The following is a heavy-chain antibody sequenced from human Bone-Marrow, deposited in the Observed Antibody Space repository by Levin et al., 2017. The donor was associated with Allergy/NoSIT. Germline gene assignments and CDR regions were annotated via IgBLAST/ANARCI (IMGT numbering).Heavy chain of an antibody. CDR3: AMNGGESGSYSGGFGY. CDR1: GYRFTTNW. V-gene: IGHV5-51*01. Sequence: PGESLKISCKGSGYRFTTNWIGWVRQRPGKGLEWMGIIYPDDSDTRYKPSFQGQVTISADKSISAAYLEWSSLKASDTAMYYCAMNGGESGSYSGGFGYWGQGTLVTVSS. J-gene: IGHJ4*02. CDR2: IYPDDSDT. D-gene: IGHD1-26*01.